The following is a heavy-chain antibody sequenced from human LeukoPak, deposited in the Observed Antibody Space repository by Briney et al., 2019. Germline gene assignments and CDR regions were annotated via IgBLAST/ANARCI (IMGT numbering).Heavy chain of an antibody. CDR2: IRYDGNNK. V-gene: IGHV3-30*02. J-gene: IGHJ4*02. Sequence: GGSLRLSCAASGFMFSSYDMHWVRQAPGKGLEWVTFIRYDGNNKYYADSVKGRFTISRDNSKNTLYLQMNSLRAEDTAVYYCAKGVLSGESFFDYWGQGTLVTVSS. CDR1: GFMFSSYD. D-gene: IGHD4-17*01. CDR3: AKGVLSGESFFDY.